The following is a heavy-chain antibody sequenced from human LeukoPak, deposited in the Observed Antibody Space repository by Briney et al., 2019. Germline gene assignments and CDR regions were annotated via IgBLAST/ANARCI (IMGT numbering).Heavy chain of an antibody. CDR3: ARTLWGPDDAFDI. CDR2: IYYSGST. Sequence: PSETLSLTCTVSGGSISSSSYYWGWIRQPPGKGLEWIGSIYYSGSTYYNPSLKSRVTISVDTSKNQFSLKLSSVTAADTAVYYCARTLWGPDDAFDIWGQGTMVTVSS. CDR1: GGSISSSSYY. V-gene: IGHV4-39*07. D-gene: IGHD7-27*01. J-gene: IGHJ3*02.